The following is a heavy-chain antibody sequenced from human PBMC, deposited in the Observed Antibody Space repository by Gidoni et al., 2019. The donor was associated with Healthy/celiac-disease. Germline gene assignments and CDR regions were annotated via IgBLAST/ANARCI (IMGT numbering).Heavy chain of an antibody. CDR1: GFSLSNARMG. CDR3: ARTYYDFWSGYYDY. CDR2: IFSNDEK. D-gene: IGHD3-3*01. Sequence: QVTLKESGPVLVKPTETPTLTCPVPGFSLSNARMGVSWIRQPPGKVLEWLAHIFSNDEKAYSTSLKSRLTISKDTSKSQVVLTMTNMDPVDTATYYCARTYYDFWSGYYDYWGQGILVTVSS. J-gene: IGHJ4*02. V-gene: IGHV2-26*01.